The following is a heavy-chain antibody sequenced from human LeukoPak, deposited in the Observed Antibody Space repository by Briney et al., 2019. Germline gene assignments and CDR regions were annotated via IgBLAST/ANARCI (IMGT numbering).Heavy chain of an antibody. D-gene: IGHD6-13*01. V-gene: IGHV3-23*01. CDR1: GFTFSSYA. CDR3: AKGDSSSWYRGAFDI. J-gene: IGHJ3*02. Sequence: PGGSLRLSCAASGFTFSSYAMSRVRQAPGKGLEWVSAISGRGGSTYYADSVKGRFTISRDNSKNTLYLQMNSLRAEDTAVYYCAKGDSSSWYRGAFDIWGQGTMVTVSS. CDR2: ISGRGGST.